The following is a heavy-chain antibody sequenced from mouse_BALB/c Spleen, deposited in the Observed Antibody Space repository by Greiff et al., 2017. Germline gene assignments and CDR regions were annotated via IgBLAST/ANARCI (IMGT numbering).Heavy chain of an antibody. CDR3: ARQGFYDYRYAMDY. CDR1: GFTFSSYG. D-gene: IGHD2-4*01. CDR2: ISSGGSYT. Sequence: DVKLVESGGDLVKPGGSLKLSCAASGFTFSSYGMSWVRQTPDKRLEWVATISSGGSYTYYPDSVKGRFTISRDNAKNTLYLQMSSLKSEDTAMYYCARQGFYDYRYAMDYWGQGTSVTVSS. V-gene: IGHV5-6*02. J-gene: IGHJ4*01.